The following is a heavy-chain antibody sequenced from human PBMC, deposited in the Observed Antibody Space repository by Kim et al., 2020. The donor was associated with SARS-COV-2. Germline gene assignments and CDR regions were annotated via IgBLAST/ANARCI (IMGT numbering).Heavy chain of an antibody. CDR2: INPSGGST. Sequence: ASVKVSCKASGYTFTSYYMHWVRQAPGQGLEWMGIINPSGGSTSYAQKFQGRVTMTRDTSTSTVYMELSSLRSEDTAVYYCARAYCSSTSCYTRLDYYGMDVWGQGTTVTVSS. D-gene: IGHD2-2*02. CDR1: GYTFTSYY. V-gene: IGHV1-46*01. J-gene: IGHJ6*02. CDR3: ARAYCSSTSCYTRLDYYGMDV.